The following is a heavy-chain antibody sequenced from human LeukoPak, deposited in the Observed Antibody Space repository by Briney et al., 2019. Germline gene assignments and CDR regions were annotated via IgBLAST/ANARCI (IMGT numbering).Heavy chain of an antibody. J-gene: IGHJ1*01. CDR3: ARAYSSGWSEYFQH. Sequence: SETLSLTCTVSGGSISSYYWSLIRQPPGKGLEWIGYIYYSGSTNYNPSLKSRVTISVDTSKNQFSLKLSSVTAADTAVYYCARAYSSGWSEYFQHWGQGTLVTVSS. D-gene: IGHD6-19*01. CDR1: GGSISSYY. CDR2: IYYSGST. V-gene: IGHV4-59*08.